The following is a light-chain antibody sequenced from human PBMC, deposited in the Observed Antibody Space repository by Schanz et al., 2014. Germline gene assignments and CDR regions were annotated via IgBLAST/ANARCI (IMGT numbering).Light chain of an antibody. V-gene: IGLV2-8*01. CDR3: SSYAGSNNLGV. Sequence: QSALTQFASVSGSPGQSITISCTGTSSDVGGYKYVSWYQQHPGKAPKLMIYDVSKRPSGVPDRFSSSKSGNTASLAISGLQAEDEADYYCSSYAGSNNLGVFGGGTKLTVL. CDR2: DVS. J-gene: IGLJ3*02. CDR1: SSDVGGYKY.